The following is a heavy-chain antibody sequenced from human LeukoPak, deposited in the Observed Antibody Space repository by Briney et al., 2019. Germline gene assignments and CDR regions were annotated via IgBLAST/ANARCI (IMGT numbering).Heavy chain of an antibody. D-gene: IGHD3-10*01. V-gene: IGHV4-39*01. CDR2: IYYSGST. J-gene: IGHJ4*02. CDR3: ARMVRGVYYSDY. Sequence: SETLSLTCTVSGRSIRSSSYYWGWIRQPPGKGLEWLGSIYYSGSTYYNPSLKSRVTISVDTSKNQFSLKLRSVNAADTAVYYCARMVRGVYYSDYWGQGTLVTVSS. CDR1: GRSIRSSSYY.